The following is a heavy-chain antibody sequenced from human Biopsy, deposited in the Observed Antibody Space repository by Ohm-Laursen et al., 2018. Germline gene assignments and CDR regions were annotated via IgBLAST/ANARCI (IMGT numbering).Heavy chain of an antibody. Sequence: SLRPSCAASGFTFSSYAMSWVRQAPGKGLEWVSVINSSGGSTSYADSVKGRFTISRDNSRNILYLQMNSLRAEDTVIYYCAKDWTSQYYYDTMDDYWGQGTLVTVSS. CDR3: AKDWTSQYYYDTMDDY. D-gene: IGHD3-22*01. J-gene: IGHJ4*02. V-gene: IGHV3-23*01. CDR2: INSSGGST. CDR1: GFTFSSYA.